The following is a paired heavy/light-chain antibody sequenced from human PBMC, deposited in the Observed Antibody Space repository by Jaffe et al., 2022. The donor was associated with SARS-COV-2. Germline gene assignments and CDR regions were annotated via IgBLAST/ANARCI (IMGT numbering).Light chain of an antibody. CDR3: QTWGTGIRV. J-gene: IGLJ3*02. Sequence: QLVLTQSPSASASLGASIKLTCTLSSGHSSYAIAWHQQQPEKGPRYLMKFNSDGSHSKGDGIPDRFSGSSSGAERYLTISSLQSEDEADYYCQTWGTGIRVFGGGTKLTVL. CDR1: SGHSSYA. V-gene: IGLV4-69*01. CDR2: FNSDGSH.
Heavy chain of an antibody. Sequence: EVQLVESGGGLVQPGGSLRLSCAASGFTFSRYGMNWVRQAPGKGLEWVSYISSGSRTTYYADSVKGRFTISRDNAKKSLYLQMNSLRAEDTAVYYCASDETSVTGEGVIDYWGQGTLVTVSS. CDR3: ASDETSVTGEGVIDY. CDR2: ISSGSRTT. J-gene: IGHJ4*02. V-gene: IGHV3-48*01. CDR1: GFTFSRYG. D-gene: IGHD4-17*01.